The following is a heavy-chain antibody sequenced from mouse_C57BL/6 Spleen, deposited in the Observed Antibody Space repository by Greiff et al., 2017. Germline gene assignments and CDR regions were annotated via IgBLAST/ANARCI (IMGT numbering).Heavy chain of an antibody. Sequence: VQLQQSGPELVKPGASVKIFCKASGYAFSSSWMNWVKQRPGKGLEWIGRIYPGDGDTNYNGKFKGKATLTADKSSSTAYMQLSSLTSEDSAVYFCASSDGYFWGTGTTVTVSS. CDR3: ASSDGYF. D-gene: IGHD2-3*01. CDR2: IYPGDGDT. V-gene: IGHV1-82*01. J-gene: IGHJ1*03. CDR1: GYAFSSSW.